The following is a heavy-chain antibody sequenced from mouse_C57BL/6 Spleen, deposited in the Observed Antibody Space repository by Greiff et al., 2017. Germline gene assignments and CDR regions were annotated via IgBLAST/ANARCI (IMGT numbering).Heavy chain of an antibody. CDR2: IYYSGTI. J-gene: IGHJ4*01. Sequence: EVQLQQSGPGLVKPSQTVFLTCTVTGISITTGNYRWSWIRQFPGNKLEWIGYIYYSGTITYNPSLTSRTTITRDTPKNQFFLEMNSLTAEDTATYYCAREGDGYAMDYWGQGTSVTVSS. V-gene: IGHV3-5*01. D-gene: IGHD3-3*01. CDR3: AREGDGYAMDY. CDR1: GISITTGNYR.